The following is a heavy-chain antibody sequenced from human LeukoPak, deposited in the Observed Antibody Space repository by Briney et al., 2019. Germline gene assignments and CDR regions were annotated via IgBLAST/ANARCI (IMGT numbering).Heavy chain of an antibody. D-gene: IGHD1-26*01. J-gene: IGHJ3*02. CDR3: AKDLNGSYGAFDI. CDR2: INYSGVSA. CDR1: GLTFSDYA. Sequence: PGGSLRLSCVVSGLTFSDYAMTWVRRAPGKGLEWVSSINYSGVSANYADSVKGRFTISRDNSKNTLYLQMNGLRAEDTAVYYCAKDLNGSYGAFDIWGQGTIITVSS. V-gene: IGHV3-23*01.